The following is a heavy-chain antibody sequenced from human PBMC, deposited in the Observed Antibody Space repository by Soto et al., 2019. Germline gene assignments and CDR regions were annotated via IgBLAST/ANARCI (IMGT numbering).Heavy chain of an antibody. Sequence: QVQLQESGPGLVKPSQTLSLTCTVSGGSISSGGYYWSWIRQHPGKGLEWIGYIYYSGSTYYNPSPKSPVTISVDTSKTQLSLKLSSVTAAATAVYYCARDTGDWGLTWGQGTLVTVSS. J-gene: IGHJ4*02. CDR2: IYYSGST. CDR3: ARDTGDWGLT. CDR1: GGSISSGGYY. V-gene: IGHV4-31*01. D-gene: IGHD7-27*01.